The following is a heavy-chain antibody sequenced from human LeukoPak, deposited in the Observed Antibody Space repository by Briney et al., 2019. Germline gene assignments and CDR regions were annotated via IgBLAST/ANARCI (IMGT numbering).Heavy chain of an antibody. J-gene: IGHJ4*02. CDR1: GYSISIGYY. Sequence: SETLSLTCTVSGYSISIGYYWGWIRQPPGKGLEWIGSIYHSGSTNYNPSLKTRATISVDKSKNQFSLKLSSVTAADTAVYYCARASHDYGDYSHFDYWGQGTLVTVSS. V-gene: IGHV4-38-2*02. CDR2: IYHSGST. CDR3: ARASHDYGDYSHFDY. D-gene: IGHD4-17*01.